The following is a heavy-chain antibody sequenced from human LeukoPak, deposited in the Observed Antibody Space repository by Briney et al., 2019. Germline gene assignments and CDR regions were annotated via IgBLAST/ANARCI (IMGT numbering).Heavy chain of an antibody. CDR3: AHIMITYGGVVAQDAFDI. CDR2: IYWDDDK. Sequence: SGPTLVKPTQTLTLTCTFSGFSLSTSGVNVGVGWIRQPPGKALEWLALIYWDDDKTYNPSLQSRLTLTKDTSKNQVVLTMTNMDPVDTGTYYCAHIMITYGGVVAQDAFDIWGQGAMITV. J-gene: IGHJ3*02. V-gene: IGHV2-5*02. CDR1: GFSLSTSGVNVG. D-gene: IGHD3-16*02.